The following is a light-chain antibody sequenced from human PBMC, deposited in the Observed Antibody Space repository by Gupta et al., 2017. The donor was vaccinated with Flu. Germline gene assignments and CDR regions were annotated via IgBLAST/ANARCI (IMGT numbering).Light chain of an antibody. Sequence: TIAYAGNSSSIGSETVDWHQQVAGTAPHLVIYSNNQRLSGVPDRFSGSKSGTSASLASSGLQTEDDADYCCAAGDDSLDSRVFGGGTKLTVL. V-gene: IGLV1-44*01. J-gene: IGLJ2*01. CDR3: AAGDDSLDSRV. CDR1: SSSIGSET. CDR2: SNN.